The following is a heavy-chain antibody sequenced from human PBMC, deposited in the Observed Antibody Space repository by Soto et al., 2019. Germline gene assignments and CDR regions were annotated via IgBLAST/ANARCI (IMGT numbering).Heavy chain of an antibody. CDR3: ARARNHMTTLYYYGMDV. CDR1: GGTFSSYA. Sequence: SVKVSCKASGGTFSSYAISWVRQAPGQGLEWMGGIIPIFGTANYAQKFQGRVTITADESTSTAYMELSSLRSEDTAVYYCARARNHMTTLYYYGMDVWGQGTTVTVSS. V-gene: IGHV1-69*13. J-gene: IGHJ6*02. D-gene: IGHD4-17*01. CDR2: IIPIFGTA.